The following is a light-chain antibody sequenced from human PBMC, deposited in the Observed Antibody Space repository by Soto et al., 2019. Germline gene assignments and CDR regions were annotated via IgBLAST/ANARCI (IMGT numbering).Light chain of an antibody. CDR3: SSYTSSSTHWV. CDR1: GSDVGGYNY. CDR2: EVS. Sequence: QSALTQPASVSGSHGHSITISCTGTGSDVGGYNYVSWYQQHPGKAPKLMIYEVSNRPSGVSNRFSGSKSGNTASLTISGLQAEDEADYYCSSYTSSSTHWVFGGGTKLTVL. V-gene: IGLV2-14*01. J-gene: IGLJ3*02.